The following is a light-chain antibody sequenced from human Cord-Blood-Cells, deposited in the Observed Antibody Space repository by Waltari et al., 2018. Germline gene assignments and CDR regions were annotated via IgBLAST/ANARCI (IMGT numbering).Light chain of an antibody. CDR1: SSDVGGYNY. J-gene: IGLJ2*01. V-gene: IGLV2-14*01. Sequence: QSALTQPASVSGSPGQSITISCTGTSSDVGGYNYVSWDQQHPGKAPKLMIYDVSNRPSGVSNRCSGSKSGNTASLTISGLQAEDEADYYCSSYTSSSTLVVFGGGTKLTVL. CDR3: SSYTSSSTLVV. CDR2: DVS.